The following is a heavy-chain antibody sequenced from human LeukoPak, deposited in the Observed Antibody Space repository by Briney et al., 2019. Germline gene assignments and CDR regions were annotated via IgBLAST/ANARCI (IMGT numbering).Heavy chain of an antibody. J-gene: IGHJ4*02. D-gene: IGHD1-26*01. CDR2: IYYSGST. Sequence: PSETLSLTCTVSGGSISSYYWSWIRQPPGKELEWIGYIYYSGSTSYNPSLKSRVTISVDTSKNQFSLKLSSVTAADTAVYYCARHTEGVGLDYWGQGTLVTVSS. CDR1: GGSISSYY. V-gene: IGHV4-59*08. CDR3: ARHTEGVGLDY.